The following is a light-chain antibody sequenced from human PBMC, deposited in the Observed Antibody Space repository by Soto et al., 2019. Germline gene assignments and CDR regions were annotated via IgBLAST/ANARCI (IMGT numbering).Light chain of an antibody. CDR1: SNDFGGYNY. CDR2: DVT. J-gene: IGLJ1*01. Sequence: QSVLTQPASVCGSPGQSITIPCTGTSNDFGGYNYVSWYQQFPGKAPKLIIYDVTNRPSGVSFRFSGSKSGNTASLTISGLQAEDEAGYHCSSYTSTITRRHFGAGTNVTV. V-gene: IGLV2-14*03. CDR3: SSYTSTITRRH.